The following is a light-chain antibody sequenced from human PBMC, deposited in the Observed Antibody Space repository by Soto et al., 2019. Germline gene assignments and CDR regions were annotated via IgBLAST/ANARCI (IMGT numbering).Light chain of an antibody. J-gene: IGKJ1*01. CDR3: QQYNNWPPWT. V-gene: IGKV3-20*01. CDR1: QSVSSSY. CDR2: GAS. Sequence: EIVLTQSPGTLSLSPGERATLSCRASQSVSSSYLAWYQQKPGQAPRQLIYGASSRATGIPDRFSGSGSGTDFPLTISGLQSEDLAVHYGQQYNNWPPWTVGQGTKVEIK.